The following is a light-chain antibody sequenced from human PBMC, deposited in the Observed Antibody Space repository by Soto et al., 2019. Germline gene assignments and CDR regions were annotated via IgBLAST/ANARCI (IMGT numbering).Light chain of an antibody. Sequence: EFVLTQSPGTLSLSPGERATLSCRASQSISSNFLAWYQQKPGQAPRLLIYGASSRATGIPDRYSGGGSGTDFTLNISRLEPEDFAVYYCQHYGSSPPLTFGGGTKVQLK. V-gene: IGKV3-20*01. CDR3: QHYGSSPPLT. CDR1: QSISSNF. CDR2: GAS. J-gene: IGKJ4*01.